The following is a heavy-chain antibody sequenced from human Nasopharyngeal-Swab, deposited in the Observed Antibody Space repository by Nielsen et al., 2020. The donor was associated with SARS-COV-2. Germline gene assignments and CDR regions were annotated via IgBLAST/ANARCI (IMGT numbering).Heavy chain of an antibody. Sequence: SVKVSCKASGGTFSSYAITWVRQAPGQGLEWMGRIIPILDIGRYAQKFQGRVTITADKSTNTAYMELSSLTSEDTAVYYCARGLWLETDYYYLGMDVWGQGTTVTVSS. D-gene: IGHD6-19*01. CDR3: ARGLWLETDYYYLGMDV. J-gene: IGHJ6*02. V-gene: IGHV1-69*04. CDR1: GGTFSSYA. CDR2: IIPILDIG.